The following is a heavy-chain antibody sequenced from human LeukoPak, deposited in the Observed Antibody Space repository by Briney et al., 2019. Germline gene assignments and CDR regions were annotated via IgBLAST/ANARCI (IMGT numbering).Heavy chain of an antibody. CDR1: GGSFSGYY. CDR2: INYSGST. D-gene: IGHD3-10*01. V-gene: IGHV4-34*01. J-gene: IGHJ4*02. CDR3: ARGFSSGSTYYFDY. Sequence: SETLSLTCAVYGGSFSGYYWSWIRQPPGKGLEWIGEINYSGSTNYNPSLKGRVTISVDTSKNQSSLKLSSVTAADTAVYYCARGFSSGSTYYFDYWGQGTLVTVSS.